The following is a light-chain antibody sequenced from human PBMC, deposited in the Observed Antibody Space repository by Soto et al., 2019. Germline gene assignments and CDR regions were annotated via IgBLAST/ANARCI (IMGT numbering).Light chain of an antibody. J-gene: IGLJ7*01. CDR3: QSFDSSLTAWV. CDR2: AYT. Sequence: QTVVTQPPSVSGAPGQRVTISCTGSNSNIGAGYDLHWYQQFPGAAPKLLIFAYTNRPSGVPDRFSGSKSGTSASLAITGLQADDEADYYCQSFDSSLTAWVFGGGTQLTVL. V-gene: IGLV1-40*01. CDR1: NSNIGAGYD.